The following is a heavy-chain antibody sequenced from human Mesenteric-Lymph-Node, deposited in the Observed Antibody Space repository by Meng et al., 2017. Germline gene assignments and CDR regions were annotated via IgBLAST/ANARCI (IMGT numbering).Heavy chain of an antibody. CDR3: ARGHVGYGYGRTLDY. V-gene: IGHV4-34*01. Sequence: SQTLSLTCAVYGGSFSGYYWSWIRQPPGKGLEWIGEINHSGSTNYNPSLKSRVTISVDTSKNQFSLKLSSVTAADTAVYYCARGHVGYGYGRTLDYWGQGTLVTVSS. J-gene: IGHJ4*02. D-gene: IGHD5-18*01. CDR2: INHSGST. CDR1: GGSFSGYY.